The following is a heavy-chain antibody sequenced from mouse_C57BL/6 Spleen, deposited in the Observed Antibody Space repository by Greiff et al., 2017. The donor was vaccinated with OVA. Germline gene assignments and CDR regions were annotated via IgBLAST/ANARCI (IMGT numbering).Heavy chain of an antibody. D-gene: IGHD2-3*01. CDR1: GFSLTSYG. J-gene: IGHJ1*03. CDR2: IWSGGST. V-gene: IGHV2-2*01. Sequence: QVQLKQSGPGLVQPSQSLSITCTVSGFSLTSYGVHWVRQSPGQGLEWLGVIWSGGSTDYNAAFISRLSISKDNSKSQVFFKMNSLQADDTAIYYCASIYDGYYKGYFDVWGTGTTVTVSS. CDR3: ASIYDGYYKGYFDV.